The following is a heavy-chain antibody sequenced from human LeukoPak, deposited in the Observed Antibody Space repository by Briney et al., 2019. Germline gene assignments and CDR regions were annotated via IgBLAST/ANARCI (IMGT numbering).Heavy chain of an antibody. Sequence: GGSLRLSCAASGFTVSTNYMNWVRQAPGKGLEWVSTISGSGGSTYSADSVKGRSTISRDNSKNTVYLQMNSLRAEDTAVYYCAKDSDSYYDFWSGYAYFDHWGQGTLVAVSS. CDR1: GFTVSTNY. V-gene: IGHV3-23*01. CDR3: AKDSDSYYDFWSGYAYFDH. J-gene: IGHJ4*02. D-gene: IGHD3-3*01. CDR2: ISGSGGST.